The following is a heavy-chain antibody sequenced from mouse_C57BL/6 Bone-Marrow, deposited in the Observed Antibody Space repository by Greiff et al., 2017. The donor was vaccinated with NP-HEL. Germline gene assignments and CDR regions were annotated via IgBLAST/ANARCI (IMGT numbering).Heavy chain of an antibody. CDR2: IDPSDSYT. Sequence: QVQLQQPGAELVKPGASVKLSCKASGYTFTSYWMQWVKQRPGQGLEWIGEIDPSDSYTNYNQKFKGKATLTVATSSSTAYMQLSSLTSEDSAVYYCASPRHYYAMDYWGQGTSVTVSS. V-gene: IGHV1-50*01. CDR1: GYTFTSYW. CDR3: ASPRHYYAMDY. J-gene: IGHJ4*01.